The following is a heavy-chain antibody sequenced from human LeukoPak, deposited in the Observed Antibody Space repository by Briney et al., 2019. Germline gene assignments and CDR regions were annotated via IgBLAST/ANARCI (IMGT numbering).Heavy chain of an antibody. CDR1: GFTFGSYG. V-gene: IGHV3-33*06. Sequence: GGSLRLSCAASGFTFGSYGMHWVRQAPGKGLEWVAVIWYDGSDKYYADSVKGRFTISRDNSKNTLYLQMNSLRAEDTAVYYCAKGKGQNWDPFDYWGQGTLVTVSS. CDR3: AKGKGQNWDPFDY. D-gene: IGHD7-27*01. CDR2: IWYDGSDK. J-gene: IGHJ4*02.